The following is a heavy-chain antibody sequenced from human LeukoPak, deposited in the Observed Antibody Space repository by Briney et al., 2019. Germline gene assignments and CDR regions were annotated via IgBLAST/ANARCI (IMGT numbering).Heavy chain of an antibody. D-gene: IGHD2-2*02. Sequence: GGSLRLSCAASGFTFSNFAMSWVRQAPGKGLEWVSTLSGRGTTTNYADSVKGRFTMSRDNSKNTLYLQMDSLRAEDTAVYYCAKDDDGGCRSTSCYRWFDPWGQGTRVTVSS. CDR3: AKDDDGGCRSTSCYRWFDP. CDR2: LSGRGTTT. V-gene: IGHV3-23*01. CDR1: GFTFSNFA. J-gene: IGHJ5*02.